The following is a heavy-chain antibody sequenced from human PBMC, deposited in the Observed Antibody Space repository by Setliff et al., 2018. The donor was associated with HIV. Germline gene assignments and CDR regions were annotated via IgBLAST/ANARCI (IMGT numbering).Heavy chain of an antibody. Sequence: SVKVSCKASGYSFSKYGISWVRQAPGQGLEWMGDFLAVLRKPTYAQKFQGRLTIIADESTSTAYMELSDLRSEDTAVYYCASPRSAGTYQGAFYYFLDVWGRGTTVTVSS. J-gene: IGHJ6*03. CDR2: FLAVLRKP. CDR3: ASPRSAGTYQGAFYYFLDV. CDR1: GYSFSKYG. D-gene: IGHD2-15*01. V-gene: IGHV1-69*13.